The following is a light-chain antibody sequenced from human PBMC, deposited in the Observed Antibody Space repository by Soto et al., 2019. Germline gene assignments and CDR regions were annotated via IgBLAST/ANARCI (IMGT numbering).Light chain of an antibody. CDR3: QSYSSGLSGSV. CDR2: GNS. J-gene: IGLJ2*01. CDR1: SSNIGAGYD. Sequence: QLVLTQPPSVSGAPGQRVTISCTGSSSNIGAGYDVHWYQQLPGTAPKLLIYGNSNRPAGVPDRFSGSKSGTSASLAITGLQAEDEADYYCQSYSSGLSGSVFGGGTKVTVL. V-gene: IGLV1-40*01.